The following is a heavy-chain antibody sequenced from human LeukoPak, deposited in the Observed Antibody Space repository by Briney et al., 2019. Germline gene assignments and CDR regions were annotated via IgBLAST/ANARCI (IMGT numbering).Heavy chain of an antibody. CDR2: IYYSGST. Sequence: PSETLSLTCAVSGYSISSGYYWGWIRQPPGKGLEWIGSIYYSGSTYYNPSLKRRLTISVDTSKNHFSLKLSSVTAADTAVYYCARHQDVVIVPAAPTPFDYWGQGTLVTVSS. CDR3: ARHQDVVIVPAAPTPFDY. V-gene: IGHV4-38-2*01. J-gene: IGHJ4*02. CDR1: GYSISSGYY. D-gene: IGHD2-2*01.